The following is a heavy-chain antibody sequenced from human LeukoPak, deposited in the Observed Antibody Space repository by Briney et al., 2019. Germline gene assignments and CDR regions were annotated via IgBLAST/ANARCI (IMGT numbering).Heavy chain of an antibody. CDR1: GFTFSSYA. Sequence: GGSRRLSCAVSGFTFSSYAMSWVRQAPGEGLEWVSAISGSGGSTYYADSVKGRFTISRDNSKNTLYLQMNSLRAEDTAVYYCAKVLILRYFDYWGQGTLVTVSS. D-gene: IGHD3-9*01. CDR2: ISGSGGST. CDR3: AKVLILRYFDY. J-gene: IGHJ4*02. V-gene: IGHV3-23*01.